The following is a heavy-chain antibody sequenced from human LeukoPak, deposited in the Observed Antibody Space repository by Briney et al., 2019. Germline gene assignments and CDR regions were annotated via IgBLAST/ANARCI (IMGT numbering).Heavy chain of an antibody. J-gene: IGHJ4*02. CDR3: ARDRGSGWYFYY. V-gene: IGHV3-48*03. CDR2: ISSSGSTI. CDR1: GFTFSSYE. D-gene: IGHD6-19*01. Sequence: SGGSLRLSCAASGFTFSSYEMNWVRQAPGKGLEWVSYISSSGSTIYYADSVKGRFTISRDNAKNSLYLQMNSLRAEDTAVYYCARDRGSGWYFYYWGQGTLVTVSS.